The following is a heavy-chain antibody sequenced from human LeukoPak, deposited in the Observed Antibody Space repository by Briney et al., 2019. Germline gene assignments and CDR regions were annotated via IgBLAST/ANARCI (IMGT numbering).Heavy chain of an antibody. Sequence: GGTLRLSCAASGFTFSSYGMSWVRQAPGKGLDWVSYISSDGETTYYADSVKGRFTISRDNAKNSLYLQMNSLRTEDTAVYYCARAARGSVGMWFDPWGLGTLVTVSS. CDR3: ARAARGSVGMWFDP. CDR2: ISSDGETT. CDR1: GFTFSSYG. D-gene: IGHD2-15*01. J-gene: IGHJ5*02. V-gene: IGHV3-48*04.